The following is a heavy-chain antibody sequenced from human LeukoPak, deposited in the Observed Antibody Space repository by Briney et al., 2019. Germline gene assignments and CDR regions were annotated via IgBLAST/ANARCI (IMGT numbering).Heavy chain of an antibody. CDR2: IYYSGST. CDR3: VRAPDY. CDR1: GGSISSYY. J-gene: IGHJ4*02. Sequence: SETLSLTCTVSGGSISSYYWSWIRQPPGKGLEWIGYIYYSGSTNYNPSLKSRVTISADTSKRQLSLKLTSVTVADTAVYYCVRAPDYWGQGTLVTVSS. V-gene: IGHV4-59*12.